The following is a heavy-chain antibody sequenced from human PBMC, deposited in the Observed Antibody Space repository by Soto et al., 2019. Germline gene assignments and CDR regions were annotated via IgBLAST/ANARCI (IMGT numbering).Heavy chain of an antibody. Sequence: GGSLRLSCAASGFTFSSHAMSWVRQAPGKGLEWVSAISGSGDNTDYADSVKGRFTISRDKSKNTLYLQMNSLRAEDTAVYYCAKSATRYGYSSGWWSRSLGYWGQGTLVTVSS. CDR2: ISGSGDNT. CDR3: AKSATRYGYSSGWWSRSLGY. D-gene: IGHD6-19*01. CDR1: GFTFSSHA. V-gene: IGHV3-23*01. J-gene: IGHJ4*02.